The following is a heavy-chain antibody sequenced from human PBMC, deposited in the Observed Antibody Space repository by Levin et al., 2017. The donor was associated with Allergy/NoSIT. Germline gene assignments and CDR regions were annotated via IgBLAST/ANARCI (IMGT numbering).Heavy chain of an antibody. J-gene: IGHJ3*02. CDR3: ARVDYYDSSGYYPHSVAFDI. Sequence: SQTLSLTCTVSGGSISSYYWSWIRPPPGKGLEWIGYIYYSGSTNYNPSLKSRVTISVDTSKNQFSLKLSSVTAADTAVYYCARVDYYDSSGYYPHSVAFDIWGQGTMVTVSS. CDR2: IYYSGST. V-gene: IGHV4-59*01. D-gene: IGHD3-22*01. CDR1: GGSISSYY.